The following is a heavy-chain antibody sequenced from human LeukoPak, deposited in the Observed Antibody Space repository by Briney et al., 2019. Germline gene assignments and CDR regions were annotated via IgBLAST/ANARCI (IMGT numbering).Heavy chain of an antibody. Sequence: GGSLRLSCAASGFTFSTYAMSWVRQAPGKGLEWVSDISGSGGSTHYADSVKGRFTISRDNSKNTLYLQMNSLRAEDTAVYYCAKDVYHDSSGYYPYYFDYWGQGTLVTVSS. J-gene: IGHJ4*02. V-gene: IGHV3-23*01. CDR1: GFTFSTYA. CDR2: ISGSGGST. D-gene: IGHD3-22*01. CDR3: AKDVYHDSSGYYPYYFDY.